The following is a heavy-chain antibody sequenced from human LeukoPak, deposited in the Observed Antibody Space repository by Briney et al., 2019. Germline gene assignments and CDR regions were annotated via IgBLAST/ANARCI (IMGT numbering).Heavy chain of an antibody. CDR2: ISSSSSYI. CDR3: ARDPWEGAFDI. V-gene: IGHV3-21*01. J-gene: IGHJ3*02. D-gene: IGHD1-26*01. Sequence: GGSLRLSCAASGFTFSSYSMNWVRQAPGKGLXXXSSISSSSSYIYYADSVKGRFTISRDNAKNSLYLQMNSLRAEDTAVYYCARDPWEGAFDIWGQGTMVTVSS. CDR1: GFTFSSYS.